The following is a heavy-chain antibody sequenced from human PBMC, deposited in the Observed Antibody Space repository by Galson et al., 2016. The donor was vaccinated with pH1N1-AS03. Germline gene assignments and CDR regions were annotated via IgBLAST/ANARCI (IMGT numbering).Heavy chain of an antibody. V-gene: IGHV4-38-2*02. CDR1: GYSITSGYF. CDR3: ARQSRVLASFGGYPNAIDI. D-gene: IGHD3-10*01. J-gene: IGHJ3*02. Sequence: ETLSLTCTVFGYSITSGYFWGWIRQPPGKGLEWIGSSYHTGSTYYNPSLKSRVSVSLDMSKGQFSLKFNSVTAADTAVYYCARQSRVLASFGGYPNAIDIWGQGTMVAVSS. CDR2: SYHTGST.